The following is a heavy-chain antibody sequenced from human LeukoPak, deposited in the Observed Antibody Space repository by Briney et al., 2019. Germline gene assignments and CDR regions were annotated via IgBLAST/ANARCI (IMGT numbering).Heavy chain of an antibody. CDR3: ARDREWFGDHYYYMDV. Sequence: PGGSLRLSCAASGFTFDDYGTSWVRQAPGKGLEWVSGINWNGGSTGYADSVKGRFTISRDNAKNSLYLQMNSLRAEDTALYYCARDREWFGDHYYYMDVWGKGTTVTVSS. J-gene: IGHJ6*03. CDR2: INWNGGST. V-gene: IGHV3-20*04. CDR1: GFTFDDYG. D-gene: IGHD3-10*01.